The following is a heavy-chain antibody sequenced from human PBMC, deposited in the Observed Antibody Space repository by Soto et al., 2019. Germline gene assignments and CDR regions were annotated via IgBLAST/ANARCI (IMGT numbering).Heavy chain of an antibody. D-gene: IGHD2-15*01. J-gene: IGHJ4*02. CDR2: IYHTGST. CDR1: GGSISSTNW. CDR3: ASLPPRIVVVVLPIPS. V-gene: IGHV4-4*02. Sequence: QVQLQQSGPRLARPSGTLSLTCVVSGGSISSTNWWTWVRQTPGKGLGWIGEIYHTGSTKYNPSLKYRVTISLDKSNNQFPLNLKSVSAADTAVYYCASLPPRIVVVVLPIPSWGQGTLVTVSS.